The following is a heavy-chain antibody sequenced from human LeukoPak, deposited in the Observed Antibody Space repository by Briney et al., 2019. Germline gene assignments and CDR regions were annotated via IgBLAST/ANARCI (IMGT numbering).Heavy chain of an antibody. Sequence: SETLSLTCTVSGGSISSGSYYWSWIRQPAGKGLEWIGRIYTSGSTNYNPSLKSRVTISVDTSKNQFSLKLSSVTAADTAVYYCASGSYVVAFDIWGQGTMVTVSS. D-gene: IGHD1-26*01. CDR3: ASGSYVVAFDI. V-gene: IGHV4-61*02. CDR2: IYTSGST. CDR1: GGSISSGSYY. J-gene: IGHJ3*02.